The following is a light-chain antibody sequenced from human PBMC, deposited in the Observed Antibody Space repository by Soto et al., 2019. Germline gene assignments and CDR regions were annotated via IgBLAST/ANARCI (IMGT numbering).Light chain of an antibody. Sequence: EIVLTQSPATLSLSAGERATLSCRASQSVSTSLAWYQHKPGQAPRLLIYDASTRATDIPARFSGSGSGTEFTLTISTLEPEDFAVYYCQQRVDWPSHTFGQGTRLEIK. CDR2: DAS. CDR1: QSVSTS. V-gene: IGKV3-11*01. J-gene: IGKJ2*01. CDR3: QQRVDWPSHT.